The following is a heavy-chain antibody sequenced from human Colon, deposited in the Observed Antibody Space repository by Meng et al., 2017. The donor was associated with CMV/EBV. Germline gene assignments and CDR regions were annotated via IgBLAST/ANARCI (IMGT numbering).Heavy chain of an antibody. CDR2: IYYTGND. D-gene: IGHD5-24*01. J-gene: IGHJ2*01. CDR3: ARMALHWYFDL. Sequence: QVQLQEPGPGLVKPSETLSLTCTVSGDSISGISYYWGWIRQPPGKGLEWIASIYYTGNDYHNPSLKSRVTISIDTSNNQFSLRLTSVTAADTAVYYCARMALHWYFDLWGRGTLVTSPQ. V-gene: IGHV4-39*07. CDR1: GDSISGISYY.